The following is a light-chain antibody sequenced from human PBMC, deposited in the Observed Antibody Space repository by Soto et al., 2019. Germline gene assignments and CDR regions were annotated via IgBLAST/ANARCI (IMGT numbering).Light chain of an antibody. V-gene: IGLV2-14*01. Sequence: QSALTQPASVSGSPGQSITISCTGTSSDVGGYNYVSWYQQHPGKAPKLMIYEVSNRPSGVSNRFSGSKPGNTASLTISGLQAEDEADYYCNSYTSSSTLDVFGTGTKVTVL. J-gene: IGLJ1*01. CDR1: SSDVGGYNY. CDR3: NSYTSSSTLDV. CDR2: EVS.